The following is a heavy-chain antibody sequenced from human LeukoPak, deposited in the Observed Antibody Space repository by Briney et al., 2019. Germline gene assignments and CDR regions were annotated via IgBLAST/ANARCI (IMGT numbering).Heavy chain of an antibody. Sequence: GGSLRLSCAASGFTFSSYAMSWVRQAPGKGLEWVSAISGSGGSTYYADSVKGRFTISRDNSKNTLYLQMNSLRAEDTAVYYCAKDQVGENQLSFHNWFDPWGQGTLVTVSS. CDR1: GFTFSSYA. D-gene: IGHD2-2*01. CDR3: AKDQVGENQLSFHNWFDP. J-gene: IGHJ5*02. V-gene: IGHV3-23*01. CDR2: ISGSGGST.